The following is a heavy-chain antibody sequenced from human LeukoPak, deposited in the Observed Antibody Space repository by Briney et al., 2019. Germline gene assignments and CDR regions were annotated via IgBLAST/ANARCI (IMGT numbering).Heavy chain of an antibody. CDR2: ISYDGSNK. Sequence: PGGSLRLSCAASGFTFSSYGMHWVRQAPGKGLEWVAVISYDGSNKYYADSVKGRFTISRDNSKNTLYLQMNSLRAEDTAVYYCAKDPRIQLWPTQGSYYYYGMDVWGQGTTVTVSS. J-gene: IGHJ6*02. D-gene: IGHD5-18*01. CDR1: GFTFSSYG. CDR3: AKDPRIQLWPTQGSYYYYGMDV. V-gene: IGHV3-30*18.